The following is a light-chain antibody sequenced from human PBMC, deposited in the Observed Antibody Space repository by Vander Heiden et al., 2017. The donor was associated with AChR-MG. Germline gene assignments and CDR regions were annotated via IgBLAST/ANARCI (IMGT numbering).Light chain of an antibody. Sequence: SSELTQDPAVSVALGQTVRITCQGDSLRSYYARWYQQKPGQPHVIVIYGKNNRPSGIPDRFSGSSSGNTAPLTTTGAQAEDEADYYCTSRDSSGNHVVFGGGTKLTVL. CDR3: TSRDSSGNHVV. V-gene: IGLV3-19*01. CDR1: SLRSYY. CDR2: GKN. J-gene: IGLJ2*01.